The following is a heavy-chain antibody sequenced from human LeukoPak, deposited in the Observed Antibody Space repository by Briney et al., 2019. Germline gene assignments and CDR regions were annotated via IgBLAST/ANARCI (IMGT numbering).Heavy chain of an antibody. CDR2: ISTNTGNP. J-gene: IGHJ3*02. CDR3: ARVRWELPAAFDI. Sequence: ASVTVSCTASGYTFTSYAMNWVRQAPGQGLEWMGWISTNTGNPTYAQGFTGRFVFSLDTSVSTAYLQISSLKAEDTAVYYCARVRWELPAAFDIWGQGTMVTVSS. D-gene: IGHD1-26*01. CDR1: GYTFTSYA. V-gene: IGHV7-4-1*02.